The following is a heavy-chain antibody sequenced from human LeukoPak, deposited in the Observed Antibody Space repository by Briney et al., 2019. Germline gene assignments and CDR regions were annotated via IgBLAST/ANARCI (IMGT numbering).Heavy chain of an antibody. Sequence: GGSLRLSCAASGFTFSSYGMHWVRQAPGKGLEWVAVIWYDGSNKYYADSAKGRFTISRDNSKNTLYLQMNSLRAEDTAVYYCARDRKMATPRSGLGYWGQGTLVTVSP. CDR3: ARDRKMATPRSGLGY. V-gene: IGHV3-33*01. CDR1: GFTFSSYG. D-gene: IGHD5-24*01. J-gene: IGHJ4*02. CDR2: IWYDGSNK.